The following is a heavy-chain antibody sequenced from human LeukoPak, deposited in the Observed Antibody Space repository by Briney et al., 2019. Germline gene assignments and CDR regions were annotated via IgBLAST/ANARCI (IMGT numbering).Heavy chain of an antibody. D-gene: IGHD2-21*02. CDR3: ARGHRVVTAESDY. CDR2: INPSGGNT. J-gene: IGHJ4*02. CDR1: GYIFTSFY. Sequence: GASVKVSCKASGYIFTSFYMHWVRQAPGQGLEWMGIINPSGGNTNYAQKLQGRVTMTTDTSTSTAYMELRSLRSDDTAVYYCARGHRVVTAESDYWGQGTLVTVSS. V-gene: IGHV1-46*01.